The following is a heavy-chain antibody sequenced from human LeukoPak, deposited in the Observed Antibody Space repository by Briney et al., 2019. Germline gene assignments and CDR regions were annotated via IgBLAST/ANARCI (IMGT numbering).Heavy chain of an antibody. CDR3: AKDDAWGRYKD. D-gene: IGHD3-16*01. V-gene: IGHV3-23*01. CDR2: SSSIGGRT. CDR1: GFTFSSHG. Sequence: GGTLRLSCAASGFTFSSHGMNWVRQAPGKGLEWVSGSSSIGGRTYYADSVKGRFTVTRDNSRNTLHLQMNSLRGEDTAVYYCAKDDAWGRYKDWGQGTLVTVSS. J-gene: IGHJ1*01.